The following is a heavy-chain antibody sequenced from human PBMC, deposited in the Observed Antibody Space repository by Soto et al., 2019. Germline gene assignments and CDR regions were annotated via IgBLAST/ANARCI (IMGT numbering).Heavy chain of an antibody. Sequence: PGGSLRLSCAASGLTFSNYWMSWVRQAPGKGLEWVANIKQDGSEQYYSDSVKGRFTISRDTSKNQVVLTMTNMDPVDTATYYCAHRQPRAGGLDYWGQGTLVTVSS. CDR3: AHRQPRAGGLDY. CDR2: IKQDGSEQ. J-gene: IGHJ4*02. V-gene: IGHV3-7*03. CDR1: GLTFSNYW. D-gene: IGHD1-1*01.